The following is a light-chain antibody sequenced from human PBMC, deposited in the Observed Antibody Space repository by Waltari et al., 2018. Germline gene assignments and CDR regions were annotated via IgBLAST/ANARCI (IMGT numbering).Light chain of an antibody. V-gene: IGKV3-11*01. CDR1: QNVRSS. J-gene: IGKJ3*01. CDR2: DAS. CDR3: QQRSDWPRIT. Sequence: EIVLTQSPATLSLSPGERATLSCRASQNVRSSLAWYQQKPGQAPRLRIYDASNRATGIPARYSGSGSGTDFTLTISSLEPEDFAVYYCQQRSDWPRITFGPGTKVDIK.